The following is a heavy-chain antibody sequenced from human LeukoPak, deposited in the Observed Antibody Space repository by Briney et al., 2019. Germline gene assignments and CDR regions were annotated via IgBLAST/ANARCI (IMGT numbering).Heavy chain of an antibody. CDR2: ISVFNGNT. Sequence: ASVKVSCKASGYTISNYAFTWVRQAPGQGLEWMGWISVFNGNTKYAQKLQGRVTMTTDTSTSTAYMELRSLTSDDTAVYYCARAWGHRIFGVVIHTNWFDPWGQGTLVTVSS. V-gene: IGHV1-18*01. CDR3: ARAWGHRIFGVVIHTNWFDP. J-gene: IGHJ5*02. CDR1: GYTISNYA. D-gene: IGHD3-3*02.